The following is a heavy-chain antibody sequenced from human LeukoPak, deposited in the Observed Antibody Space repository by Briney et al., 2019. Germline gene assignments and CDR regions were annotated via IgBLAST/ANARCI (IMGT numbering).Heavy chain of an antibody. CDR1: GYTFTGYY. CDR3: ARAQGFVVVVAATHYYYGMDV. Sequence: ASVKVSCKASGYTFTGYYMHWVRQAPGQGLEWMGWINPNSGGTNYAQKFRGRVTMTRDTSISTAYMELSRLRSDDTAVYYCARAQGFVVVVAATHYYYGMDVWGQGTTVTVSS. V-gene: IGHV1-2*02. D-gene: IGHD2-15*01. CDR2: INPNSGGT. J-gene: IGHJ6*02.